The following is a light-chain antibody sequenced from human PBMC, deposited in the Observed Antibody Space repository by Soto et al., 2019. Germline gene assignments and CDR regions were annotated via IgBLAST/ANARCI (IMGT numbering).Light chain of an antibody. CDR1: QSFRGL. V-gene: IGKV3-11*01. CDR3: QQRHMWPIT. CDR2: DAY. J-gene: IGKJ5*01. Sequence: EIVMTQSPATLSVSPGERATISCRASQSFRGLLAWYQQKPGQAPRLLIYDAYNRATGIPPRFSGSGSGTDFTLTISSLEPEDSAVYYCQQRHMWPITFGQGTRLEI.